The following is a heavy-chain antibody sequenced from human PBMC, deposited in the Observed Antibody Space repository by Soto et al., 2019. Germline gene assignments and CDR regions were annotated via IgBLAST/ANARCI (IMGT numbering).Heavy chain of an antibody. J-gene: IGHJ5*02. Sequence: QVQLQESGPGLVKPSETLSLTCSVSGGSISTDYWTWIRQPPGKGLEWIGYMYDSGSTKYNPSLKSRAIISVDTSKKQYSLTLTSVTAADTAVYYCAIVLAVAGNNWFDPWGQGTLVTVCS. D-gene: IGHD6-19*01. CDR3: AIVLAVAGNNWFDP. CDR1: GGSISTDY. V-gene: IGHV4-59*01. CDR2: MYDSGST.